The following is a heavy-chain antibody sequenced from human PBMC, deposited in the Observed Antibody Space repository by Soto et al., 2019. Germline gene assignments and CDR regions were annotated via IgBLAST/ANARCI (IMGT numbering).Heavy chain of an antibody. V-gene: IGHV3-23*01. CDR2: ITSNGDST. J-gene: IGHJ4*02. D-gene: IGHD2-2*02. CDR1: GFDFNKYA. CDR3: AKDSPSYTTSPSYFDS. Sequence: GGSLRLSCAAFGFDFNKYAMTWVRQAPGKGLQWVSSITSNGDSTYYADSVKGRFTTSRDNSKNTLYLQMNSLRADDTAVFYCAKDSPSYTTSPSYFDSCGQGTLVTVSS.